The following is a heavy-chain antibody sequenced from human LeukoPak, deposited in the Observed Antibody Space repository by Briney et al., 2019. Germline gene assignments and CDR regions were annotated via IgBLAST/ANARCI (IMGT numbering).Heavy chain of an antibody. Sequence: GGSLRLSCAASGFTFSSYAMTWVRQAPGKRLEWVSSMSSGSRYIYYADSVRGRFTISRDNAKNSLYLLMNSLKAEDTAVYYCTRDRPTGASRVFVVQWGQGTLVTVSS. CDR1: GFTFSSYA. J-gene: IGHJ4*02. D-gene: IGHD3-3*01. CDR2: MSSGSRYI. V-gene: IGHV3-21*01. CDR3: TRDRPTGASRVFVVQ.